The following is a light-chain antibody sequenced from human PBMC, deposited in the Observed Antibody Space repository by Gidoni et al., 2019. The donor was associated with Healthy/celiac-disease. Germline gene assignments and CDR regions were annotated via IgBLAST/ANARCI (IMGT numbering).Light chain of an antibody. V-gene: IGKV4-1*01. CDR3: QQYYSTPLYT. J-gene: IGKJ2*01. CDR2: WAS. CDR1: QSVLYSSNNKNY. Sequence: DIVMTQSPDSLAVSLGDRATINCKSSQSVLYSSNNKNYLAWYQQKPGQPPKLLIYWASTRESGVPDRCSGSGSGTDFTLTISSLQAEDVAVYYCQQYYSTPLYTFGQGTKLEIK.